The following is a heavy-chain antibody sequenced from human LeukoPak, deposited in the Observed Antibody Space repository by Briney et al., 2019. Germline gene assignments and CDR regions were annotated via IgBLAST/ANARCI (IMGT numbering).Heavy chain of an antibody. J-gene: IGHJ4*02. CDR1: GFSCSNAW. Sequence: RVCPLMLSSKGTGFSCSNAWMSGVRQAPGKGLEWVGRIKSKPDGGTTDYAALVKGRFTIPRDDSKNTVYLQMNSLKTEDTAVYYCTTGSDFDNWGQGTLVTVSS. CDR3: TTGSDFDN. CDR2: IKSKPDGGTT. V-gene: IGHV3-15*01.